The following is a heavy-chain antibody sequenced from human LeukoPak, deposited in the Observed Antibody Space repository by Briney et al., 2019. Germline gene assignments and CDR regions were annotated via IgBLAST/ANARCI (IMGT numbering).Heavy chain of an antibody. CDR1: GGSVSSGGFY. Sequence: SETLSLTCTVSGGSVSSGGFYWTWIRQPPGKGLEWIGYIYYSGSTNYIPSLRSRLTISVDTSKNQFSLKLSSVTAADTAVYYCAREDITGTASYFDYWGQGTLVTIPS. CDR2: IYYSGST. CDR3: AREDITGTASYFDY. V-gene: IGHV4-61*08. D-gene: IGHD1-7*01. J-gene: IGHJ4*02.